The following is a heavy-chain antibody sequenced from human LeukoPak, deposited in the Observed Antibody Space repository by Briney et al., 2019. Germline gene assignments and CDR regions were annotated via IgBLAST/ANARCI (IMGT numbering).Heavy chain of an antibody. V-gene: IGHV6-1*01. CDR2: TYYGSKWFN. Sequence: SQTLSLTCAISGDSVSSNSAAWNWIRQSSSRGLEWLGRTYYGSKWFNDYAVSVKSRITINPETSKNQFSLQLNSVTPEDTAVYYCARDLLDSFDIWGQGTMVTVSS. CDR3: ARDLLDSFDI. J-gene: IGHJ3*02. CDR1: GDSVSSNSAA.